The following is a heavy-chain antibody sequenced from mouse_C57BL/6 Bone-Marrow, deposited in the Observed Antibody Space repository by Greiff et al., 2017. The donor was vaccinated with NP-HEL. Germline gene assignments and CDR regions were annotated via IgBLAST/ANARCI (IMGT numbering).Heavy chain of an antibody. J-gene: IGHJ4*01. CDR3: ARQDYGPFYAMDY. CDR2: ISNLAYSI. Sequence: EVKLVESGGGLVQPGGSLKLSCAASGFTFSDYGMAWVRQAPRKGPEWVAFISNLAYSIYYADTVTGRFTISRENAKNTLYLEMSSLRSEDTAMYYCARQDYGPFYAMDYWGQGTSVTVSS. CDR1: GFTFSDYG. D-gene: IGHD1-1*01. V-gene: IGHV5-15*01.